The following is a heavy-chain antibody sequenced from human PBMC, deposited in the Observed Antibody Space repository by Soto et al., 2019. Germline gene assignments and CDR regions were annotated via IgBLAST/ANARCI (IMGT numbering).Heavy chain of an antibody. V-gene: IGHV3-74*01. J-gene: IGHJ4*02. CDR1: GFTFSMYW. D-gene: IGHD1-1*01. CDR2: INDDGIST. Sequence: PGGSLRLSCAASGFTFSMYWMHWVRQVPGKGPEWVSRINDDGISTNYADSVKGRFTISRDNAKNTLYLQMNALRVEDTAVYYCTRGPRSTSTGTGAFWGQGTLVTRLL. CDR3: TRGPRSTSTGTGAF.